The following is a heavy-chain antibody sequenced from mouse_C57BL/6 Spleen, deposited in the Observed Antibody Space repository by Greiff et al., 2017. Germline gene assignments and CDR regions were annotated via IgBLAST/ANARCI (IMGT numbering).Heavy chain of an antibody. V-gene: IGHV2-6*01. CDR2: IWGVGST. J-gene: IGHJ3*01. D-gene: IGHD1-1*01. CDR1: GFSLTSYG. Sequence: VKLVESGPGLVAPSQSLSITCTVSGFSLTSYGVDWVRQSPGKGLEWLGVIWGVGSTNYNSALKSRLSISKDNSKSQVFLKMNSLQTDDTAMYYCASDYYGSSCGGFAYWGQGTLVTVSA. CDR3: ASDYYGSSCGGFAY.